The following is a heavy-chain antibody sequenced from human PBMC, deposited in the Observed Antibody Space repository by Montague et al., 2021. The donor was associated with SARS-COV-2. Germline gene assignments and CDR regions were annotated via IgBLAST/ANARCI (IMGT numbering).Heavy chain of an antibody. CDR2: IYYSGST. CDR1: VGSISSYY. V-gene: IGHV4-59*08. CDR3: ARHPADTNFGVVRYRGGFDY. J-gene: IGHJ4*02. Sequence: SETLSLTCTVSVGSISSYYWSWIRQPPGKGLEWIGYIYYSGSTNYNPSXXSRVTISVDTSKNQFSLKLSSVTAADTAVYYCARHPADTNFGVVRYRGGFDYWGQGTLVTVSS. D-gene: IGHD3-3*01.